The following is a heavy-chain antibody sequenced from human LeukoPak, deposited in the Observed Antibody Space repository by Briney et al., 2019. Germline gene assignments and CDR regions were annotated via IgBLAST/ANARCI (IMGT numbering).Heavy chain of an antibody. J-gene: IGHJ4*02. D-gene: IGHD1-26*01. CDR1: GFTFSSYA. CDR3: AKNQRSYYSCFDY. CDR2: ISGGGGST. V-gene: IGHV3-23*01. Sequence: GGSLRLSCAASGFTFSSYAMSWVRQAPGKGLEWVSAISGGGGSTYYADSVKGRFTISRDNSKNTLYLQMNSLRAEDTAVYYCAKNQRSYYSCFDYWGQGTLVTVSS.